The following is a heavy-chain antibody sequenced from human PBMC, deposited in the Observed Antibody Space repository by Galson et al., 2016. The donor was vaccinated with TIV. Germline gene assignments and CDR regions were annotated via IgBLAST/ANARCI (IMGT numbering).Heavy chain of an antibody. CDR3: ASGQYIEN. Sequence: LIYTAHSETRYSPSFQGQVTISADKSISTAYLQWSNLKTSDTAIYYCASGQYIENWGQGTLVTVSS. CDR2: IYTAHSET. V-gene: IGHV5-51*01. J-gene: IGHJ4*02.